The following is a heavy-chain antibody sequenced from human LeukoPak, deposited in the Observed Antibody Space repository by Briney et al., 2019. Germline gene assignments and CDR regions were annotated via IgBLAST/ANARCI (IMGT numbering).Heavy chain of an antibody. CDR1: GFTFSRFW. J-gene: IGHJ3*02. V-gene: IGHV3-7*05. Sequence: GGSLRLSCAASGFTFSRFWMNWVRQATGGGLEWVANIDQSGGRNNYVDSVKGRFTISRDNAKNSLFLEMSSLRADDTAVYFCARDVEGGTFDIWGQGTTVTVSS. CDR3: ARDVEGGTFDI. CDR2: IDQSGGRN. D-gene: IGHD2-15*01.